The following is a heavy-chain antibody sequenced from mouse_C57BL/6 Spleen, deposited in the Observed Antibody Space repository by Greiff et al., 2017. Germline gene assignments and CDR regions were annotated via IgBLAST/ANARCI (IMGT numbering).Heavy chain of an antibody. CDR2: FHPYNDDT. V-gene: IGHV1-47*01. D-gene: IGHD2-4*01. Sequence: QVQLQQSGAELVKPGASVTMSCKASGYTFTTYPIEWMKQNHGKSLEWIGNFHPYNDDTKYNEKFKGKATLTVEQSSSTVYLELSRLTSDDSAVYYCARGVIYYDYDGETLGFDYWGQGTTLTVSS. J-gene: IGHJ2*01. CDR1: GYTFTTYP. CDR3: ARGVIYYDYDGETLGFDY.